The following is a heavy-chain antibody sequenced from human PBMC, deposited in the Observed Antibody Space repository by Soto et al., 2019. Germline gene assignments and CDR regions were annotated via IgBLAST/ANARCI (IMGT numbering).Heavy chain of an antibody. Sequence: GESLKISCKGSGYSFTSYWIGWVRQMPGKGLEWMGIIYPGDSDTRYSPSFQGQVTISADKSISTAYLQWSSLKASDTAMYYCARKKYQLTAHYYYGMDVWGQGTTVTVSS. CDR3: ARKKYQLTAHYYYGMDV. J-gene: IGHJ6*02. CDR1: GYSFTSYW. V-gene: IGHV5-51*01. D-gene: IGHD2-2*01. CDR2: IYPGDSDT.